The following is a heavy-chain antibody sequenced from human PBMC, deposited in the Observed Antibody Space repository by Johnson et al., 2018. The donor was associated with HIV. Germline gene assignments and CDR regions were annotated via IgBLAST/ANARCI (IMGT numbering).Heavy chain of an antibody. D-gene: IGHD1-7*01. CDR2: TRYDGSNK. Sequence: QVQLVESGGGVVQPGGSLRLSCAASGFTFNTYGMDWVRQAPGKGLEWVAFTRYDGSNKYYADSVKGRFIISRDNSKKTLYLQMNSLGLGDTTLYYCSRTKLELLEGAFDIWCRWTMVTVSS. CDR3: SRTKLELLEGAFDI. CDR1: GFTFNTYG. V-gene: IGHV3-30*02. J-gene: IGHJ3*02.